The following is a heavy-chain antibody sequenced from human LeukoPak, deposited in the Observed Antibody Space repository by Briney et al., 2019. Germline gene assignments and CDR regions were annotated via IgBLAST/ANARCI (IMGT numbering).Heavy chain of an antibody. Sequence: GESLKISCKGSGYSFTSYWIGWVRQMPGEGLEWMGIIYPGDSDTRYSPSFQGQVTISADKSISTAYLQWSGLKASDTAMYYCARDTAMATFDYWGQGTLVTVSS. V-gene: IGHV5-51*01. CDR3: ARDTAMATFDY. J-gene: IGHJ4*02. CDR2: IYPGDSDT. D-gene: IGHD5-18*01. CDR1: GYSFTSYW.